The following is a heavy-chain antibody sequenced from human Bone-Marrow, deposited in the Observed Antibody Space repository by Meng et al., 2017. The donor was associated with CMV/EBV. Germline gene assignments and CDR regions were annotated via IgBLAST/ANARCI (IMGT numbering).Heavy chain of an antibody. V-gene: IGHV4-59*01. CDR1: GGSISSYY. CDR3: ARAAPFLVVPAALRAFDI. D-gene: IGHD2-2*01. CDR2: IYYSGST. Sequence: SETLSLTCTVSGGSISSYYWSWIRQPPGKGLEWIGYIYYSGSTNYNPSLKSRVTISVDTSKNQFSLKLSSVTAADTAVYYCARAAPFLVVPAALRAFDIWGQGTGVTVSS. J-gene: IGHJ3*02.